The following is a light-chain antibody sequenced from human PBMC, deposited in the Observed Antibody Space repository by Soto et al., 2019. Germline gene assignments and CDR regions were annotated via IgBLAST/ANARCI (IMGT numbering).Light chain of an antibody. CDR1: QSVSSSY. J-gene: IGKJ1*01. CDR2: GAS. V-gene: IGKV3-20*01. CDR3: QQYGSSSWT. Sequence: EIVLTQSPGTLSLSPREKATLSCRASQSVSSSYFAWYQQRFGQAPRLLIYGASSRATGIPDRFSGSGSGTDFSLTISRLEPEDFAVYYCQQYGSSSWTFGQGTK.